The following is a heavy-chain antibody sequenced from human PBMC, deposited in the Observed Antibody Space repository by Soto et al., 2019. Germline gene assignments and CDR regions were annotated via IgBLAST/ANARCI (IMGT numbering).Heavy chain of an antibody. V-gene: IGHV3-48*01. CDR1: GFTFSSYS. CDR3: AKTYSSGRGAFDV. Sequence: GGSLKLSCAASGFTFSSYSMNWVRQAPGKGLEWVSYISSGSSTIYYADSVKGRFTISRDNAQNSLYLQMNSLRAEDTAVYYCAKTYSSGRGAFDVWGQGTMVTVSS. CDR2: ISSGSSTI. D-gene: IGHD6-19*01. J-gene: IGHJ3*01.